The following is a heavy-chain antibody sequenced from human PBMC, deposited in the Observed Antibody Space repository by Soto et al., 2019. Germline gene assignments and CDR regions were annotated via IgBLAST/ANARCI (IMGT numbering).Heavy chain of an antibody. J-gene: IGHJ5*02. CDR3: SRQCSGYDQRYNCVDP. CDR2: IYPGTSDT. V-gene: IGHV5-51*01. D-gene: IGHD5-12*01. Sequence: EVQLVQSRAEVKKPGESLNISCQCSGFSITSYWIAWVRQMPGKGREWMGAIYPGTSDTRYSPSFQGQVTISADKSTHTAYLQWSSLKASETALYYCSRQCSGYDQRYNCVDPWGQGTLVTVSS. CDR1: GFSITSYW.